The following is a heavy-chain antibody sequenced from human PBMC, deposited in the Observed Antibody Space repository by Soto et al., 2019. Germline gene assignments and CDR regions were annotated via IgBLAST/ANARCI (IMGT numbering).Heavy chain of an antibody. Sequence: QVQLVQSGAEVKKPGASVKVSCKASGYTFTSYDINWVRQATGQGLEWMGWMNPNSGNTGYAQKFQGRVTMTRNTSISTAYMELSSLRSEDTAVYYCARGRHYDFWSGYHYYGMDVWGRGTTVTVSS. CDR1: GYTFTSYD. D-gene: IGHD3-3*01. V-gene: IGHV1-8*01. J-gene: IGHJ6*02. CDR2: MNPNSGNT. CDR3: ARGRHYDFWSGYHYYGMDV.